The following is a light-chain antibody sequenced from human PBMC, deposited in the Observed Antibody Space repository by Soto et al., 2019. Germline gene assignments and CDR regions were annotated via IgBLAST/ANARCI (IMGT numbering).Light chain of an antibody. CDR1: QDIASW. V-gene: IGKV1-12*01. CDR3: QQRRSWPPIT. J-gene: IGKJ5*01. Sequence: DIRMTQSPSSVSGSVGDRVSMTCRASQDIASWLAWYQQRPGKAPVLLIFGASILQSGVSSRFSGSGAGTEFNLTISSLEPEDFAVYYCQQRRSWPPITFGQGTRLEIK. CDR2: GAS.